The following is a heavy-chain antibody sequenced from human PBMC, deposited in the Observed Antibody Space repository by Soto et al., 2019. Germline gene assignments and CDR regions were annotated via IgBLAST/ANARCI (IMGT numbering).Heavy chain of an antibody. Sequence: SETLSLTCTVSGGSISSYYWSWIRQPPGKGLEWIGYIYYSGSTNYNPSLKSRVTISVDTSKNQFSLKLSSVTAADTAVYYCAVSTIPLPAAGTPGVYYYGMDVWGQGTTVTVSS. CDR2: IYYSGST. CDR3: AVSTIPLPAAGTPGVYYYGMDV. D-gene: IGHD6-13*01. CDR1: GGSISSYY. V-gene: IGHV4-59*01. J-gene: IGHJ6*02.